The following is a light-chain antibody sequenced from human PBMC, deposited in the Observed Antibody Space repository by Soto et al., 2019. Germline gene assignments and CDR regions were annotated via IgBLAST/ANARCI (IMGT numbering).Light chain of an antibody. CDR3: CSYAGNSTYV. J-gene: IGLJ1*01. CDR1: SSDVGSDNL. V-gene: IGLV2-23*01. CDR2: EGS. Sequence: QSVLTQPASVSGSPGQSITISCTGTSSDVGSDNLVSWYQQHPGKAPKLMIYEGSKRPSGVSNRFSGSKSGNTASLTISGLQAEDESDYYCCSYAGNSTYVFGTGTKSPS.